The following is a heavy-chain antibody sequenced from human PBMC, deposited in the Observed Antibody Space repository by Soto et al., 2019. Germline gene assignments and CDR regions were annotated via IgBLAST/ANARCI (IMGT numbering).Heavy chain of an antibody. CDR1: GYSFTSYW. CDR3: GRRAPWSDYYGMDV. CDR2: INPSDSYT. Sequence: GESLKISCKGSGYSFTSYWISWVRQMPGKGLEWMGRINPSDSYTNYSPSFQGHVTISADKSISTPYLQLSSLKASDTAMYYCGRRAPWSDYYGMDVWGKGTTVTVSS. J-gene: IGHJ6*04. D-gene: IGHD2-8*01. V-gene: IGHV5-10-1*01.